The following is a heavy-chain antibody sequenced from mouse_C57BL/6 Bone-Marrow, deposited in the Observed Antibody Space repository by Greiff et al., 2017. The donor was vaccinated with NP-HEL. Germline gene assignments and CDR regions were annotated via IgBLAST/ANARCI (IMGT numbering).Heavy chain of an antibody. Sequence: EVKVVDSGGGLVKPGGSLKLSCAASGFTFSSYAMSWVRQTPEKRLEWVATISDGGSYTYYPDNVKGRFTFSRDNAKNNLYLQMSHLKSEDTAMYYCARDITTGAMDYWGQGTSVTVSS. V-gene: IGHV5-4*01. CDR3: ARDITTGAMDY. CDR1: GFTFSSYA. D-gene: IGHD1-1*01. CDR2: ISDGGSYT. J-gene: IGHJ4*01.